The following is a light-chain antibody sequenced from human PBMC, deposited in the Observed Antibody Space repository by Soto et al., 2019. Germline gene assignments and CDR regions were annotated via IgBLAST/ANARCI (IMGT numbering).Light chain of an antibody. CDR1: QGIGVR. CDR3: KQYESLPLT. J-gene: IGKJ5*01. Sequence: IEMTQSPYPLSASIGDRVPSTFRASQGIGVRLAWFQQKPGKAPQYLIQSASILQSGVTSRFSGSGSGTEFILTISSMQPEDFATYYCKQYESLPLTCGQWTRREIK. V-gene: IGKV1D-16*01. CDR2: SAS.